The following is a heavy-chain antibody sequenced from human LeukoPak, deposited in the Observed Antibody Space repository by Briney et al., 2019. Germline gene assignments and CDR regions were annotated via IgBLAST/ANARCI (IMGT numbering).Heavy chain of an antibody. Sequence: PGGSLRLSCSASGFIFTDYTIHWVRQAPGKGLEYVSAITNYGDGTYYADSVKGRFTISRDNSKNTVWLQMSSLRPEDTAVYYCVNDTRDTRDDYWGQGTLVTVSS. D-gene: IGHD5-24*01. V-gene: IGHV3-64D*06. CDR1: GFIFTDYT. CDR3: VNDTRDTRDDY. CDR2: ITNYGDGT. J-gene: IGHJ4*02.